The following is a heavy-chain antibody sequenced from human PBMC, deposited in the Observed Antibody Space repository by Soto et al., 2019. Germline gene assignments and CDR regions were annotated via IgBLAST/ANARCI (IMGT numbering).Heavy chain of an antibody. CDR1: GGTFSSYA. CDR2: IIPIFGTA. D-gene: IGHD3-22*01. CDR3: ARDGYDSSGSRAEYFQH. J-gene: IGHJ1*01. Sequence: ASVKVSCKASGGTFSSYAISWVRQAPGQGLEWMGGIIPIFGTANFAQKFQGRVTITADESTSTAYMELSSLRSEDTAVYYCARDGYDSSGSRAEYFQHWGQGTLVTVSS. V-gene: IGHV1-69*13.